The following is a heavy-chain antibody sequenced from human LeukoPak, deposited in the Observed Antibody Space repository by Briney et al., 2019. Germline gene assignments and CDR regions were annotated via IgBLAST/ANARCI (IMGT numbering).Heavy chain of an antibody. CDR1: GFTFSSYS. CDR3: ARDGENAYVWGRYRKD. V-gene: IGHV3-21*01. J-gene: IGHJ4*02. Sequence: PGGSLRLSCAASGFTFSSYSMNWVRQAPGKGLEWVSSITGSSSYIYYADSVKGRFTISRDNVKNSLYLQMNSLRAEDTAVYYCARDGENAYVWGRYRKDWGQGDLVTVSS. CDR2: ITGSSSYI. D-gene: IGHD3-16*02.